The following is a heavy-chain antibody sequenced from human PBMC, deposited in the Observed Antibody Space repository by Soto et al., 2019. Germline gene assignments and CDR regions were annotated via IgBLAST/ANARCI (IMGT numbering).Heavy chain of an antibody. V-gene: IGHV1-58*01. CDR3: AADLITIFGVVHPYYYYGMDV. Sequence: SVKVSCKASGFTFTSSAVQWVRQARGQRLEWIGWIVVGSGNTNYAQKFQERVTITRDMSTSTAYMELSSLRSEDTAVYYCAADLITIFGVVHPYYYYGMDVWGQGTTVTVSS. CDR2: IVVGSGNT. CDR1: GFTFTSSA. J-gene: IGHJ6*02. D-gene: IGHD3-3*01.